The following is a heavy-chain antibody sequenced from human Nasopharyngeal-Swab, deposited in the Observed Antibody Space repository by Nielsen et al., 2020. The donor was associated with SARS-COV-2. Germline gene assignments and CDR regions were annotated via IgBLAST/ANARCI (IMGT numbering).Heavy chain of an antibody. V-gene: IGHV3-21*01. D-gene: IGHD2-15*01. Sequence: GSLKSPCAASGFTFSSDWKHWVRQAPGKGLEGVSSISSSSSDIYYADSVKGRFTISRDSAKNSLYLQMNNLRAEDTAVYYCARGYCSSGSCYAKHYGMDVWGQGTTVTVSS. CDR1: GFTFSSDW. CDR2: ISSSSSDI. CDR3: ARGYCSSGSCYAKHYGMDV. J-gene: IGHJ6*02.